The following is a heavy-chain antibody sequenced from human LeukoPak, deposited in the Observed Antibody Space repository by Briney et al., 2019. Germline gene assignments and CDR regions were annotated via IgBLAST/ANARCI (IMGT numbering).Heavy chain of an antibody. D-gene: IGHD3-16*01. V-gene: IGHV3-48*04. CDR3: ARAMSTFGGVRNYFDS. CDR2: VSISSGTI. J-gene: IGHJ4*02. Sequence: GGSLRLSCAASGFTFSGHNMNWVRQAPGKGLEWTSFVSISSGTIYYADSVKGRFRIYRDNAKSSLDLEMNSLRAEDTAVYYCARAMSTFGGVRNYFDSWGQGTLVTVSS. CDR1: GFTFSGHN.